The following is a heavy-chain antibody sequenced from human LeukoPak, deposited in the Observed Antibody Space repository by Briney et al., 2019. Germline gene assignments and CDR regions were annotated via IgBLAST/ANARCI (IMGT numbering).Heavy chain of an antibody. CDR1: GFTFSSYA. D-gene: IGHD1-1*01. Sequence: GGSLRLSCEASGFTFSSYAMSWVRQAPGKGLEWVSAISGSGGSTYYADSVKGRFTLSRDDSRNTVYLQLNNLRVEDTAIYYCAKANWVSNADAVWWGQGTQVTVSS. CDR2: ISGSGGST. V-gene: IGHV3-23*01. J-gene: IGHJ4*02. CDR3: AKANWVSNADAVW.